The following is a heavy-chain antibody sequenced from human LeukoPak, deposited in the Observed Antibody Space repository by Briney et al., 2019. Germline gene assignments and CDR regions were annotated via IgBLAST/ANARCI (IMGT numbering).Heavy chain of an antibody. D-gene: IGHD6-6*01. V-gene: IGHV4-4*07. Sequence: PSETLSLTCTVSGGSISSYYWSWIRQPAGKGLEWIGRIYTSGSTNYNPSLKSRVTISVDKSKNQFSLKLSSVTAADTAVYYCARDSSSYFDYWGRRTLVTVSS. J-gene: IGHJ4*02. CDR3: ARDSSSYFDY. CDR2: IYTSGST. CDR1: GGSISSYY.